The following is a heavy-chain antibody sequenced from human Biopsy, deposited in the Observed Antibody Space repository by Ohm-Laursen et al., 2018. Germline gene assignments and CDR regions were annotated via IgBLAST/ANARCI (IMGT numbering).Heavy chain of an antibody. J-gene: IGHJ4*02. CDR1: GYSLTELS. V-gene: IGHV1-24*01. D-gene: IGHD1-1*01. CDR3: AADINVWNVNY. Sequence: SVKVSCKVSGYSLTELSMHWVRQAPGQGLEWMGGFAPENGRIVYSQKFQGRVTMTEDTSTSTAHMEVWRLRSDDTAVYYCAADINVWNVNYWGQGTQVIVSS. CDR2: FAPENGRI.